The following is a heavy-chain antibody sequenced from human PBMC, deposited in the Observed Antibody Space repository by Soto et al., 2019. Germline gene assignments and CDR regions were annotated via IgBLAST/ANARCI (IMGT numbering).Heavy chain of an antibody. V-gene: IGHV1-69*08. CDR3: ARGVASGYDILTGYYNYDDY. CDR2: IIPILAKA. CDR1: GGTFSSYS. J-gene: IGHJ4*02. D-gene: IGHD3-9*01. Sequence: ASVKVSCKASGGTFSSYSISWVRRAPGQGLEWMGRIIPILAKATYAEKFQGRVTITADKSTSTAYRELSSLRSDDTAVYYCARGVASGYDILTGYYNYDDYWGQGTLVTVSS.